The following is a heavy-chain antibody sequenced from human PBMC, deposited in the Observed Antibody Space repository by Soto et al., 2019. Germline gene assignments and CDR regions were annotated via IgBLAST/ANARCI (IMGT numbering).Heavy chain of an antibody. Sequence: SXTVSLTCTVSGGSIISGSYHWSWIRQHPGKGLEWIGNIYYSGSSYYNPSLKSRATISIDTSKDQFSLRLGSVTAADTAVYYCARVEGSSYYFRHDCWGRGTLVTVSS. V-gene: IGHV4-31*03. CDR2: IYYSGSS. CDR3: ARVEGSSYYFRHDC. CDR1: GGSIISGSYH. J-gene: IGHJ4*02. D-gene: IGHD1-26*01.